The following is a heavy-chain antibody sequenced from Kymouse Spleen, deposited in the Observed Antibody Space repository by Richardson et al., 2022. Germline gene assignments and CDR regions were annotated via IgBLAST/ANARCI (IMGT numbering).Heavy chain of an antibody. D-gene: IGHD5-18,IGHD5-18*01. J-gene: IGHJ6*02. CDR2: IYYSGST. V-gene: IGHV4-59*01. CDR1: GGSISSYY. Sequence: QVQLQESGPGLVKPSETLSLTCTVSGGSISSYYWSWIRQPPGKGLEWIGYIYYSGSTNYNPSLKSRVTISVDTSKNQFSLKLSSVTAADTAVYYCARYSYGYYYYGMDVWGQGTTVTVSS. CDR3: ARYSYGYYYYGMDV.